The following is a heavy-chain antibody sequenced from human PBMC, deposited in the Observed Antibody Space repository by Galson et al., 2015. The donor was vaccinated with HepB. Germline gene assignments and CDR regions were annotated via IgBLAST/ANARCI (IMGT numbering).Heavy chain of an antibody. CDR1: GFTFSSYW. V-gene: IGHV3-74*01. D-gene: IGHD5-18*01. Sequence: LRLSCTASGFTFSSYWMHWVRQAPGKGLVWVSRINSDGSSTSYADSVKGRFTISRDNAKNTLYLQMNSLRAEDTAVYYCARDEGYSYEEFDYWGQGTLVTVST. CDR3: ARDEGYSYEEFDY. J-gene: IGHJ4*02. CDR2: INSDGSST.